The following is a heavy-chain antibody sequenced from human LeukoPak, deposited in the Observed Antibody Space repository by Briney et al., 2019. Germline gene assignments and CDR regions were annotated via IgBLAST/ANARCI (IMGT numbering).Heavy chain of an antibody. J-gene: IGHJ4*02. V-gene: IGHV3-7*01. CDR3: ARGTIAAPGTDY. CDR2: LKQDGSEK. CDR1: GFTFSGYW. D-gene: IGHD6-13*01. Sequence: PGGSLRLSCAASGFTFSGYWMHWVRQAPGKGLEWVPNLKQDGSEKHFADSVKGRFTISRDNAENSLYLQMNSLRAEDTAMYYCARGTIAAPGTDYWGQGTLVTVSS.